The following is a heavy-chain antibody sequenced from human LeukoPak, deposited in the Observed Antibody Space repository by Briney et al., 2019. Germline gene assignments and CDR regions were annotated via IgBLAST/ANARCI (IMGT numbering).Heavy chain of an antibody. Sequence: HPGGSLRLSCAASGFTFSSYGMHWVRQAPGKGLEWVAVISYDGSNKYYADSVKGRFTISRDNSKNTLYLQMNSLRAEDTAVYYCARDRTYDYYDSSGSMNYGMDVWGQGTTVTVSS. V-gene: IGHV3-30*03. CDR2: ISYDGSNK. CDR3: ARDRTYDYYDSSGSMNYGMDV. J-gene: IGHJ6*02. D-gene: IGHD3-22*01. CDR1: GFTFSSYG.